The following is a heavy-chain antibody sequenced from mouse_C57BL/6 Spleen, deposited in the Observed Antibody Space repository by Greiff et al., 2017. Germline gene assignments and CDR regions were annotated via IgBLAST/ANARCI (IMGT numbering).Heavy chain of an antibody. V-gene: IGHV1-5*01. CDR2: ISPGNSDT. Sequence: VQLQQPGAELVKPGASVKLSCKASGYTFTSYWMHWVKQWPGQGLERIGAISPGNSDTSYNQKFKGKAKLTAVTSASAADMELSNLTNEDSAVYYSTRWKSFYYYNSSYDYFDYWGQGTTLTDSS. D-gene: IGHD1-1*01. J-gene: IGHJ2*01. CDR1: GYTFTSYW. CDR3: TRWKSFYYYNSSYDYFDY.